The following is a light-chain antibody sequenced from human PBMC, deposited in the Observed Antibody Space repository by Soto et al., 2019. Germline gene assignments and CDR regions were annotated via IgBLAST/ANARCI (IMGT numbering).Light chain of an antibody. CDR3: GAWDDSLSGWV. CDR2: DVS. CDR1: SGDVGAYNY. J-gene: IGLJ3*02. V-gene: IGLV2-14*01. Sequence: SALTQPASVSGSPGQSITISCTGTSGDVGAYNYVSWYQQHPGNAPRLMIYDVSNRPSGASNRFSGSKSGTSASLAISGLGSEDEADYYCGAWDDSLSGWVFGGGTQLTVL.